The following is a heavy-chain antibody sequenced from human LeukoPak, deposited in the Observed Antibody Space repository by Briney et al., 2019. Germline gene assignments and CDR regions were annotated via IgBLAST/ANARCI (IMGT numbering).Heavy chain of an antibody. J-gene: IGHJ4*02. Sequence: PGGSLRLSCTASAFTFGDYTMSWVRQAPGKGLEWVSSISSRGDAIDYADSVKGRFTISRDNSENALYLQMDSLRPEDTALYFCARSDYYGSGTCAYWGQGTLVTVSS. CDR2: ISSRGDAI. CDR3: ARSDYYGSGTCAY. D-gene: IGHD3-10*01. V-gene: IGHV3-48*01. CDR1: AFTFGDYT.